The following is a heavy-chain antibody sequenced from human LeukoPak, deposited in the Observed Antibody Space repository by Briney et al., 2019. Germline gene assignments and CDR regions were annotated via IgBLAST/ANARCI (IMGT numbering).Heavy chain of an antibody. CDR3: ARSDWFDP. CDR1: GFSFPTYW. Sequence: GGSLRLSCAASGFSFPTYWMSWVRQAPGKGLEWVANIKQDGSEKYYVDSVKGRFTISRDNAKNTLYLQMDSLRSEDTAVYYCARSDWFDPWGQGTLVTVSS. V-gene: IGHV3-7*01. J-gene: IGHJ5*02. CDR2: IKQDGSEK.